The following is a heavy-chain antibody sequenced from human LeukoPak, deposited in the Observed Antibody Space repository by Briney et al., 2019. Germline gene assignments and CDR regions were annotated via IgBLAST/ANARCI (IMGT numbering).Heavy chain of an antibody. CDR3: ARVQSDDYSKPNAFDI. Sequence: SETLSLTCTVSGGSISSYYWSWIRQPPGKGLEWIGYIYYSGSTNYNPSLKSRVTISVDTSKNQFSLKLSSVTAADTAVYYCARVQSDDYSKPNAFDIWGQGTMVTVSS. D-gene: IGHD4-11*01. V-gene: IGHV4-59*01. CDR1: GGSISSYY. J-gene: IGHJ3*02. CDR2: IYYSGST.